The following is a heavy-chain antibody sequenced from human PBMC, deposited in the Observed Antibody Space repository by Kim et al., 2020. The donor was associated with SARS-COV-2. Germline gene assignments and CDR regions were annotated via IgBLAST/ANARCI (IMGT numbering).Heavy chain of an antibody. CDR1: GYTFTTYA. J-gene: IGHJ5*02. D-gene: IGHD6-25*01. Sequence: SVKVSCKASGYTFTTYAIHWLRQAPGQRLEWMGWMNAGNGHTKYSQKFQDRVTITRHTSASTAYLEVASLRSEDTAVYYCARGLLAADFNWFDPWGQGTLVTVSA. CDR2: MNAGNGHT. CDR3: ARGLLAADFNWFDP. V-gene: IGHV1-3*01.